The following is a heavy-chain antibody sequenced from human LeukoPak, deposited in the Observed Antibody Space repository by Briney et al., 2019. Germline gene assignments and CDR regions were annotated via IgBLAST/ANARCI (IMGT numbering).Heavy chain of an antibody. CDR3: AREDYGSGSYTY. D-gene: IGHD3-10*01. CDR1: GFPFRIYA. Sequence: PGGSLRLSCAASGFPFRIYAMSWVRQAPGGGLERVSYICSSGSSIYYAGPVKGRFIISRDNDKNSLYLQMNSLRAEETAVYYCAREDYGSGSYTYWGQGALVTVSS. CDR2: ICSSGSSI. V-gene: IGHV3-48*03. J-gene: IGHJ4*02.